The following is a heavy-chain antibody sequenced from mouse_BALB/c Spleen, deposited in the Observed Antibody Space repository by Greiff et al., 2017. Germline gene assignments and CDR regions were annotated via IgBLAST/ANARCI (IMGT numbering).Heavy chain of an antibody. CDR1: GFNIKDTY. Sequence: VQLQQSGAELVKPGASVKLSCTASGFNIKDTYMHWVKQRPEQGLEWIGRIDPANGNTKYDPKFQGKATITADTSSNTAYLQLSSLTSEDTAVYYCASFDYDDYYAMDYWGQGTSVTVSS. J-gene: IGHJ4*01. V-gene: IGHV14-3*02. CDR2: IDPANGNT. D-gene: IGHD2-4*01. CDR3: ASFDYDDYYAMDY.